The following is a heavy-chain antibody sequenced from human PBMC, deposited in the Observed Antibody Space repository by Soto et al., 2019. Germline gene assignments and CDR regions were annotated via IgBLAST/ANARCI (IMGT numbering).Heavy chain of an antibody. V-gene: IGHV3-48*03. Sequence: GGCLRLPCAASRYRFSIYEKNWVRQVPGKGLECISYISSSGGTISYADSVKGRFTISRDNAKNSLYLQMNNLRAEDTAVYYCARGVYDSSGYYYPWGQGTLVTVSS. J-gene: IGHJ5*02. CDR3: ARGVYDSSGYYYP. CDR1: RYRFSIYE. D-gene: IGHD3-22*01. CDR2: ISSSGGTI.